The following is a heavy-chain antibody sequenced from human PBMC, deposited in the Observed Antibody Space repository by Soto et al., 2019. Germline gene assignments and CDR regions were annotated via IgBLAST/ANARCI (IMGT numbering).Heavy chain of an antibody. Sequence: ASVKVSCKASGYTFTSYGISWVRQAPGQGLEWMGWISAYNGNTNYAQKLQGRVTMTTDTSTSTAYMELRSLRSDDTAVYYCARSPCSGGSCYSHYYYYGMDVWGQGTTVTVSS. CDR3: ARSPCSGGSCYSHYYYYGMDV. CDR2: ISAYNGNT. J-gene: IGHJ6*02. CDR1: GYTFTSYG. D-gene: IGHD2-15*01. V-gene: IGHV1-18*01.